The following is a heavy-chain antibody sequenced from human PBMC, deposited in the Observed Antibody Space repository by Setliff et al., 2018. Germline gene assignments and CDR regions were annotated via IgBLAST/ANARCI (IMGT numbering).Heavy chain of an antibody. CDR2: INQGGSDQ. J-gene: IGHJ5*02. D-gene: IGHD3-3*01. V-gene: IGHV3-7*01. Sequence: SLRLSCSASGFTFSSLWMAWVRQAPGKGLEWVANINQGGSDQFYVGSVKGRFTISRDNAKNSLYLQMNSLRVEDTAVYYCARDVFDFRTGQAGPWGQGTLVTVSS. CDR1: GFTFSSLW. CDR3: ARDVFDFRTGQAGP.